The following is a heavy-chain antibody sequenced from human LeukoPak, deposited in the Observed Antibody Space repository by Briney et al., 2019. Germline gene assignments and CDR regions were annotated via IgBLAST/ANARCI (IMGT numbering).Heavy chain of an antibody. V-gene: IGHV3-23*01. J-gene: IGHJ3*02. CDR3: AKDPDYQLLSRAAFDI. Sequence: PGGSLRLSCAASGFTFSDYYMSWIRQAPGKGLEWVSGISGSGGTTYYADSVKGRFTISKDKSKNTLYLQMNSLRGEDTAVYYCAKDPDYQLLSRAAFDIWGQGTMVTVSS. D-gene: IGHD2-2*01. CDR1: GFTFSDYY. CDR2: ISGSGGTT.